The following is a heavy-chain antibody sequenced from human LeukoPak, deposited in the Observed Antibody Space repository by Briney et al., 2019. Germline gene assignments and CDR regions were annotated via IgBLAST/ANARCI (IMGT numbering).Heavy chain of an antibody. D-gene: IGHD3-22*01. V-gene: IGHV1-46*01. CDR2: INPSGGST. CDR3: ARGAYYYDSSGYPWVDAFDI. Sequence: GASVKVSCKASGYTFTSYYMHWVRQAPGQGLEWMGIINPSGGSTSYAQKFQGRVTMTRDTSTSTAYMELSSLRSEDTAVYYCARGAYYYDSSGYPWVDAFDIWGQGTMVTVSS. J-gene: IGHJ3*02. CDR1: GYTFTSYY.